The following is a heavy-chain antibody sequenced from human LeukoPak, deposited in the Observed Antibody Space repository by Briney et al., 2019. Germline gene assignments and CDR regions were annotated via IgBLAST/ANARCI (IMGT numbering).Heavy chain of an antibody. CDR3: ASLLLGKDFPLYGMDV. Sequence: GSLRLSCAASGFTFSDYYMSWIRQPPGKGLEWIGEINHSGSTNYNPSLKSRVTISVDTSKNQFSLKLSSVTAADTAVYYCASLLLGKDFPLYGMDVWGQGTTVTVSS. CDR2: INHSGST. V-gene: IGHV4-34*01. D-gene: IGHD7-27*01. CDR1: GFTFSDYY. J-gene: IGHJ6*02.